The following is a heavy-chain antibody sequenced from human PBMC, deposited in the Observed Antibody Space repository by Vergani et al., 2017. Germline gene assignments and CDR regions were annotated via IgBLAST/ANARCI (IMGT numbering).Heavy chain of an antibody. V-gene: IGHV4-59*01. D-gene: IGHD2-2*01. J-gene: IGHJ6*02. CDR3: ARGWYQGYYYYGMDV. Sequence: QVQLQESGPGLVKPSEPLSLTCTVSGGSLSSYYWSWIRQPPGKGLEWIGYIYYSGSTNYNPSLKSRVTISVDTSKNQFSLKLSSVTAADTAVYYCARGWYQGYYYYGMDVWGQGTTVTVSS. CDR2: IYYSGST. CDR1: GGSLSSYY.